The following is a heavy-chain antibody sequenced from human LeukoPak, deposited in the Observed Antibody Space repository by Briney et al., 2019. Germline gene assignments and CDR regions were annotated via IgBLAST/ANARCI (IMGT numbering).Heavy chain of an antibody. CDR1: GFTFSSYA. D-gene: IGHD3-22*01. J-gene: IGHJ3*02. Sequence: GSLRLSCAASGFTFSSYAMHWVRQAPGKGLEWVAVISYDGSNKYYADSVKGRFTISRDNSKNTLYLQMNSLRAVDTAVYYCARDLGGSGYYAFDIWGQGTMVTVSS. V-gene: IGHV3-30*04. CDR3: ARDLGGSGYYAFDI. CDR2: ISYDGSNK.